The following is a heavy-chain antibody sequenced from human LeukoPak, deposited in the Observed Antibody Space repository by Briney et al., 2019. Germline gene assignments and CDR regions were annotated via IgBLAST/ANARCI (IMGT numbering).Heavy chain of an antibody. CDR1: GYTFHGYY. D-gene: IGHD3-10*01. CDR2: IKPNNGGT. V-gene: IGHV1-2*02. CDR3: ARDSGEVPDY. Sequence: ASVKVSCKASGYTFHGYYMHRVRQAPGQGLEWMGWIKPNNGGTKYAQNFQGRVTMTRATSIRRTYMEWDRLRCEDTALHYCARDSGEVPDYWGQGTLVTVSS. J-gene: IGHJ4*02.